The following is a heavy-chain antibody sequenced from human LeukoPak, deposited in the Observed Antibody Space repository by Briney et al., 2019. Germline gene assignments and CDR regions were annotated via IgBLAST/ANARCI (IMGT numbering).Heavy chain of an antibody. Sequence: GSLRLSCAASGFTFSSYSMNWVRQAPGKGLEWIGEINHRGSTSYSPSLKNRVTISVDTSKNQLSLTLSSVTAADTAVYYCARHGPGDRRAFDIWGQGTMVTVSS. CDR1: GFTFSSYS. J-gene: IGHJ3*02. D-gene: IGHD3-10*01. CDR2: INHRGST. CDR3: ARHGPGDRRAFDI. V-gene: IGHV4-34*01.